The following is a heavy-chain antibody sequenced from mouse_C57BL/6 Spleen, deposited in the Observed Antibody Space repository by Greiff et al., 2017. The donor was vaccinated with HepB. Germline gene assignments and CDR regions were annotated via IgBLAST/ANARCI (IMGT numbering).Heavy chain of an antibody. CDR3: ARRGYYGSSYDYWYFDV. J-gene: IGHJ1*03. Sequence: QVQLQQSGPGLVAPSQSLSITCTVSGFSLTSYAISWVRQPPGKGLEWLGVIWTGGGTNYNSALKSRLSISKDNSKSQVFLKMNSLQTDDTARYYCARRGYYGSSYDYWYFDVWGTGTTVTVSS. CDR2: IWTGGGT. V-gene: IGHV2-9-1*01. D-gene: IGHD1-1*01. CDR1: GFSLTSYA.